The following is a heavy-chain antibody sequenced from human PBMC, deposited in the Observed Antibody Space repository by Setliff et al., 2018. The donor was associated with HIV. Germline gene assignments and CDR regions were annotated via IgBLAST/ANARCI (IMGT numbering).Heavy chain of an antibody. J-gene: IGHJ3*01. Sequence: PGESLKISCRGSGYSFTNSWIGWVRQMPGKGLEWMGIIHPSDSDTRYSPSFQGQVTISVDKSISTAYLQWSSLKASDTAMYYCARHRVDISLLVVQGPGAFEGWGQGTMVTVSS. CDR2: IHPSDSDT. V-gene: IGHV5-51*01. D-gene: IGHD2-15*01. CDR3: ARHRVDISLLVVQGPGAFEG. CDR1: GYSFTNSW.